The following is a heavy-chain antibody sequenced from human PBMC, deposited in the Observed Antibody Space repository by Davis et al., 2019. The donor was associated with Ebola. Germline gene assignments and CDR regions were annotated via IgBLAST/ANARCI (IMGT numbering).Heavy chain of an antibody. V-gene: IGHV1-69*13. J-gene: IGHJ6*04. D-gene: IGHD1-26*01. CDR3: ARWGATPYYYGMDV. Sequence: SVKVSCKASGGTFSSYTISWVRQAPGQGLEWTGRIIPIFGTTNYAQKFQGRVTITADESTSTAYMELSSLRSEDTAVYYCARWGATPYYYGMDVWGKGTTVTVSS. CDR1: GGTFSSYT. CDR2: IIPIFGTT.